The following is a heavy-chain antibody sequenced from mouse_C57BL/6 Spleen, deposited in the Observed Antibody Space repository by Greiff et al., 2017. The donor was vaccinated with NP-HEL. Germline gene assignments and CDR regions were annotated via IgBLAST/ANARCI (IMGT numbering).Heavy chain of an antibody. CDR2: ISYDGSN. CDR1: GYSITSGYY. D-gene: IGHD3-3*01. V-gene: IGHV3-6*01. J-gene: IGHJ4*01. Sequence: EVQLQESGPGLVKPSQSLSLTCSVTGYSITSGYYWNWIRQFPGNKLEWMGYISYDGSNNYNPSLKNRISITSATSKNPVFLKLNSVTTEDTATYYGARGGQRDHYAMDYWGQGTTVTVSS. CDR3: ARGGQRDHYAMDY.